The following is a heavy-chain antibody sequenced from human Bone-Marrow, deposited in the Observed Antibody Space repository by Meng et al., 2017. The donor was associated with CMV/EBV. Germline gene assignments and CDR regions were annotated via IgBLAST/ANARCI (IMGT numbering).Heavy chain of an antibody. CDR3: AHSVSRGCLDT. D-gene: IGHD2-15*01. J-gene: IGHJ5*02. CDR1: GFSLSTSDVG. CDR2: IFWDDDK. V-gene: IGHV2-5*02. Sequence: GPFSGFSLSTSDVGVGWIRQPPGKALEWLALIFWDDDKRYSSSLKSRLTITKDTSKNQVVLTMTNMDPVDTATYYCAHSVSRGCLDTWGQGTLVTVSS.